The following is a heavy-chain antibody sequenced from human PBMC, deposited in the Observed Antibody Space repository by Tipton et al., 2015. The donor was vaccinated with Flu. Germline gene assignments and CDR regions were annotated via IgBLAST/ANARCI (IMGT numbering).Heavy chain of an antibody. J-gene: IGHJ4*02. CDR3: ARVRITMVLGY. CDR2: INSDGGNT. Sequence: SLRLSCAASGFTFSSYWMHWVRQAPGKGLVWVSRINSDGGNTNYADSVKGRFTVSRDNAKNTLYLQMNSLRAEDTAVYYCARVRITMVLGYWGQGTLVTVSS. D-gene: IGHD3-10*01. CDR1: GFTFSSYW. V-gene: IGHV3-74*01.